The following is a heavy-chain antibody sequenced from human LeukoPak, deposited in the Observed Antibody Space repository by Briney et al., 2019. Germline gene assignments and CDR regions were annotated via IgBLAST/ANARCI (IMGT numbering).Heavy chain of an antibody. V-gene: IGHV3-23*01. CDR3: ASGPPFLKYFEY. Sequence: PGGSLRLSCAASGFTFSDHYMDWVRQALGKGLEWVSTISVGAEYIFYADSVKGRFTISRDDSNNALYLQMHSLRAEDTALYYCASGPPFLKYFEYWGQGTLVTVSS. J-gene: IGHJ4*02. D-gene: IGHD3-3*01. CDR1: GFTFSDHY. CDR2: ISVGAEYI.